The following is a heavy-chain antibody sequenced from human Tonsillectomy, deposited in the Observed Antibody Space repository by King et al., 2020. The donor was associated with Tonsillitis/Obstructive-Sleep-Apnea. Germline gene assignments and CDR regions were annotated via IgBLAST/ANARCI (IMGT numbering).Heavy chain of an antibody. Sequence: HLQESGPGLVKPSQTLSLTCTVSGGSISSGGYYWSWIRQHPGKGLEWIVYIYYSGSTYYNPSLKSRVTISVDTATNQSSLKLCPVTAADTAVYYCARDRCSGGSCYPDYWGQGTLVTVSS. D-gene: IGHD2-15*01. CDR3: ARDRCSGGSCYPDY. V-gene: IGHV4-31*03. J-gene: IGHJ4*02. CDR1: GGSISSGGYY. CDR2: IYYSGST.